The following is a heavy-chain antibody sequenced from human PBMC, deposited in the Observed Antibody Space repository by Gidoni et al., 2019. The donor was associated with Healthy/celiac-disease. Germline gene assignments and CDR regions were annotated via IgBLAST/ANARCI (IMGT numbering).Heavy chain of an antibody. V-gene: IGHV3-30*02. J-gene: IGHJ4*02. Sequence: QVQLLESGGGVVQPGGSLRPSCAASGFTFSGNAMHWVRQAPGKGLEWVTFIRFEGSDKYYADSVKGRFTISRDDSKNTVYLQMNSLRVEDTAVYYCAKAYNSAYLDNWGQGTLVTVSS. D-gene: IGHD5-12*01. CDR2: IRFEGSDK. CDR1: GFTFSGNA. CDR3: AKAYNSAYLDN.